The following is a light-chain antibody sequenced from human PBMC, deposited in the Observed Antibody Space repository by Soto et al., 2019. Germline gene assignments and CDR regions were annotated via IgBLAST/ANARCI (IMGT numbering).Light chain of an antibody. V-gene: IGLV1-51*01. J-gene: IGLJ2*01. Sequence: QSVLTQPPSVSAAPGQKVTISCSGSSSNIGNNYVSWYQQLPGTAPKLLIYDNNKRPSGIPDRFSGSKSGTSATLGITGLPTGDESDYYCATWDSNLSVLVFGGGTKLTVL. CDR1: SSNIGNNY. CDR3: ATWDSNLSVLV. CDR2: DNN.